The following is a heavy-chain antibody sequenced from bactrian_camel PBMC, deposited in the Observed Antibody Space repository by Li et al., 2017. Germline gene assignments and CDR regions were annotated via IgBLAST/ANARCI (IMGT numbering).Heavy chain of an antibody. CDR3: AARYGGCWYSPLDRAGYIN. CDR2: IDMIGRT. J-gene: IGHJ4*01. D-gene: IGHD6*01. CDR1: GYTEHSFC. V-gene: IGHV3S9*01. Sequence: HVQLVESGGDSVQAGGSLRLSCVASGYTEHSFCMAWFRQVPGMKRAGVAVIDMIGRTDYADSVKGRFTISADSAKNTLWLQMDSLKPEDTAMYYCAARYGGCWYSPLDRAGYINWGQGTQVTVS.